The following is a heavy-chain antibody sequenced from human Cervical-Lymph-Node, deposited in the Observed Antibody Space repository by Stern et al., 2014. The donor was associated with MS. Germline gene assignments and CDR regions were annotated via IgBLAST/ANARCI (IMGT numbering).Heavy chain of an antibody. CDR1: GYRFTSYW. CDR3: ARGGSYDGSGYYPFLV. V-gene: IGHV5-51*01. J-gene: IGHJ4*02. Sequence: VQLVESGAEVKKPGESLKISCRGSGYRFTSYWIGWVRQVPGKGLEWMGSIYPGDSDTRYIPSFQAQVTISADKSISPSYLQLSSLKASDSAIYYCARGGSYDGSGYYPFLVWGQGSQVTVSS. CDR2: IYPGDSDT. D-gene: IGHD3-22*01.